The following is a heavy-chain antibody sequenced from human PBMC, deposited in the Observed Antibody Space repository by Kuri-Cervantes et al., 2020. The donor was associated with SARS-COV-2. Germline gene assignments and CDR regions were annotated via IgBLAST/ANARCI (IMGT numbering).Heavy chain of an antibody. J-gene: IGHJ4*02. V-gene: IGHV4-30-2*03. Sequence: SETLSLTCAVSGGSISSGGYSWSWIRQPPGKGLEWIGYIYYSGSTYYNPSLRSRVTISVDTSKNQFSLKLSSVTAADTAVYYCARHVYYDILTGYYNTRGGFDYWGQGTLVTVSS. D-gene: IGHD3-9*01. CDR2: IYYSGST. CDR3: ARHVYYDILTGYYNTRGGFDY. CDR1: GGSISSGGYS.